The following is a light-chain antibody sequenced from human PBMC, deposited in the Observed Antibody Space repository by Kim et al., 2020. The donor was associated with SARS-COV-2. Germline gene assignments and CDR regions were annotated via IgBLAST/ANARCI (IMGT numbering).Light chain of an antibody. J-gene: IGKJ4*01. CDR1: QSVSNSR. CDR2: DAS. V-gene: IGKV3-20*01. CDR3: QQYGASSLT. Sequence: PGERATISCRASQSVSNSRLAWYQQKPGQAPRLLIYDASSRATGITDRFSGSGSGTDFTLTISRLEPEDFAVYYCQQYGASSLTFGGGTKV.